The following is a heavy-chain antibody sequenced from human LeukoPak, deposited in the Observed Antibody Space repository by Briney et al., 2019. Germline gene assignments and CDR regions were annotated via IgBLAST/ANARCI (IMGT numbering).Heavy chain of an antibody. J-gene: IGHJ5*02. V-gene: IGHV4-38-2*02. CDR1: DYSITSDYY. CDR2: IYHSGTT. Sequence: SETLSLTCAVSDYSITSDYYWGWIRQPPGKGLEWIGSIYHSGTTDYNPSLKSRVTISVDTSKNQFSLKLTSVTAADTAVYYCAREGSTSATNWFDPWGQGNLVTVSS. D-gene: IGHD6-13*01. CDR3: AREGSTSATNWFDP.